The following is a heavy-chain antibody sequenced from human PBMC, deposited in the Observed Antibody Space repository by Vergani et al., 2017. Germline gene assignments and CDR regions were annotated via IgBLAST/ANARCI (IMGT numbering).Heavy chain of an antibody. V-gene: IGHV1-2*02. Sequence: QVQLVQSGAEVKKPGASVKVSCKASGYTFTGYYMHWVRQAPGQGLEWMGWINPNSGGTYYAQKFQGRVTMTRDTSISTAYMELSRLRSDDTAVYYCARDGEMATIIPVYMDVWGKGTTVTVSS. D-gene: IGHD5-24*01. CDR3: ARDGEMATIIPVYMDV. CDR2: INPNSGGT. J-gene: IGHJ6*03. CDR1: GYTFTGYY.